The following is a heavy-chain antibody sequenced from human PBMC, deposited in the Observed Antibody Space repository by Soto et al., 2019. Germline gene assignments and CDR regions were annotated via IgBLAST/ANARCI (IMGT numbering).Heavy chain of an antibody. Sequence: PGVTLRLSCAASGFIFSNAWMSWVRQAPGKGLEWVGRMKSKTDGGTTEYGAPVKGRFFISRDYSKNTLYLQMNSLKIEDTAVYYCSTEGGSSYYYYYGRDGWGQGTTVTVS. V-gene: IGHV3-15*01. CDR2: MKSKTDGGTT. D-gene: IGHD6-6*01. J-gene: IGHJ6*02. CDR1: GFIFSNAW. CDR3: STEGGSSYYYYYGRDG.